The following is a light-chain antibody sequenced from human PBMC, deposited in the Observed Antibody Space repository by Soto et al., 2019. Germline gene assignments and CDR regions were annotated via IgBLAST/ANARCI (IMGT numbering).Light chain of an antibody. J-gene: IGKJ3*01. V-gene: IGKV1-39*01. CDR1: QSISSY. Sequence: DIQMTQSPSSLSASVGDRVTITCRASQSISSYLNWYQQKPGKAPKLLIYAASSLQSGVPSRFSGSGSGTDFTLTISSRQPEDFATYYCQQCYSSPFPFRPGTKVGI. CDR2: AAS. CDR3: QQCYSSPFP.